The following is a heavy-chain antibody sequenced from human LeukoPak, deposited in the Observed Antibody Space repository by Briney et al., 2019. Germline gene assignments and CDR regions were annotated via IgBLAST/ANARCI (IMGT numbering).Heavy chain of an antibody. V-gene: IGHV4-39*07. D-gene: IGHD6-13*01. J-gene: IGHJ4*02. Sequence: SETLSLTCTVSGGSISSSTYYWGWIRQPPGKGLEWIGTIYYSGSTYYNPSLKSRVTISVDTSKNQFSLKLRSVTAADTAVYYCTRDSSNWYQDYWGQGTLVTVSS. CDR3: TRDSSNWYQDY. CDR2: IYYSGST. CDR1: GGSISSSTYY.